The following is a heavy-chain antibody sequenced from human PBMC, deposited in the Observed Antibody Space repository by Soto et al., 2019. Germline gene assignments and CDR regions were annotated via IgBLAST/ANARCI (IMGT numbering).Heavy chain of an antibody. D-gene: IGHD3-16*01. Sequence: GGSLRLSCEASGFTFTDYWMSWVRQAPGKGLEWVANLNQDGSEARYVDSVKGRFTISRDNAKNSVYLQLNSLRAEDTAVYYCARDRFRGTYYVRGVTYVFDLWGQGALVTVSS. J-gene: IGHJ4*02. CDR3: ARDRFRGTYYVRGVTYVFDL. CDR1: GFTFTDYW. V-gene: IGHV3-7*03. CDR2: LNQDGSEA.